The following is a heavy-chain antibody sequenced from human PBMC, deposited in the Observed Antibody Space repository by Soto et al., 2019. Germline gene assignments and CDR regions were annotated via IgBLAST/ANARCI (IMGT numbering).Heavy chain of an antibody. CDR2: IYYSGST. V-gene: IGHV4-39*01. CDR3: ARRERIAARNFDY. D-gene: IGHD6-6*01. Sequence: PSETLSLTCTVSGGSISSSSYYWGWIRQPPGKGLEWIGSIYYSGSTYYNPSLKSRVTISVDTSKNQFSLKLSSVTAADTAVYYCARRERIAARNFDYWGQGTLVTVPS. J-gene: IGHJ4*02. CDR1: GGSISSSSYY.